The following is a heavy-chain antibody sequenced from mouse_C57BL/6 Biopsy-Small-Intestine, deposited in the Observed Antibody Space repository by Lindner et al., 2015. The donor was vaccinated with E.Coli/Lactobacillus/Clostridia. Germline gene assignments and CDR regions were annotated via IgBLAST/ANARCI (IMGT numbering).Heavy chain of an antibody. CDR1: GYTFTTYW. CDR2: IDPSDTYT. Sequence: VQLQESGAELVKPGASVKLSCKASGYTFTTYWIHWVKQRPGQGLEWIGEIDPSDTYTYYNQNFKGKATLTVDKSSSTAYMQLSSLTSEDSAVYYCAARRDGSYAYWGQGTSVTVSS. V-gene: IGHV1-69*02. CDR3: AARRDGSYAY. J-gene: IGHJ4*01. D-gene: IGHD1-1*02.